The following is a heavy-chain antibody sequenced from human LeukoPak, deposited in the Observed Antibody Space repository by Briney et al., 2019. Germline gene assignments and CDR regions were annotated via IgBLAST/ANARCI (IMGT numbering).Heavy chain of an antibody. CDR2: ISSNGGST. D-gene: IGHD6-13*01. V-gene: IGHV3-64*01. CDR1: GFTFSSYA. CDR3: ARVSSSWAYFEG. Sequence: GGSLRLSCAASGFTFSSYAMHWVRQAPGKGLEYVSAISSNGGSTYYANSVKGRFTISRDNSKNTLFLQMGSLRDEDMGVYYCARVSSSWAYFEGWGQGTLVTVSS. J-gene: IGHJ4*02.